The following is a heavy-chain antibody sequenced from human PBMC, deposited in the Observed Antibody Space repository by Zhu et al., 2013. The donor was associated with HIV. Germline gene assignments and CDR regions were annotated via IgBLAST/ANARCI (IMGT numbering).Heavy chain of an antibody. Sequence: VQSGAAVVRPGASVKISCQTYGYIFTSHYIHWVRQAPGQGLQWMGWITTYKGNTKYAQKLQGRVTMTIDTSTSTAYMELRSLRSDDAAIYYCARERDSSGYFPSYYYPMDVWGQGTTITVSS. CDR3: ARERDSSGYFPSYYYPMDV. J-gene: IGHJ6*02. CDR2: ITTYKGNT. D-gene: IGHD3-22*01. V-gene: IGHV1-18*01. CDR1: GYIFTSHY.